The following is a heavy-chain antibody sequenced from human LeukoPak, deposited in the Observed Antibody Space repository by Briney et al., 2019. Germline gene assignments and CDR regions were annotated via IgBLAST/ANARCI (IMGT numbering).Heavy chain of an antibody. D-gene: IGHD2-21*02. V-gene: IGHV3-74*01. CDR3: ARTAYCSGHCRYYFDY. CDR2: INGDGSTT. J-gene: IGHJ4*02. Sequence: GGSLRLSCAASGFTFSNYWMHWVRQAPGQGLVWVSRINGDGSTTDYADSVKGRFTISRDNAKNTLYLQMNSLRAEDTAVYYCARTAYCSGHCRYYFDYWGPGALVTVSS. CDR1: GFTFSNYW.